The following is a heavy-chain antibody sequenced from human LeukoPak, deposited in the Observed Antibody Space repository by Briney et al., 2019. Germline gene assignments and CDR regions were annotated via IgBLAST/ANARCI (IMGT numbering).Heavy chain of an antibody. CDR3: ANWVGNWFDP. D-gene: IGHD1-26*01. V-gene: IGHV4-4*07. CDR1: GDSIDSSS. J-gene: IGHJ5*02. Sequence: SETLSPTCTVFGDSIDSSSWAWIRQPVGKGLEWIGRIYLGGSPIYNPSLKTRVIMTVDTSTNQFLLWLRSVTAADTATYYCANWVGNWFDPWGQGTLVTVSS. CDR2: IYLGGSP.